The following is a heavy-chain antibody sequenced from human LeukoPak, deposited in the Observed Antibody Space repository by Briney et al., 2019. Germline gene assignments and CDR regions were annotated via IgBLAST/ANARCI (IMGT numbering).Heavy chain of an antibody. CDR3: EKDIRYYDSSGYSPEWYYYYGMDV. D-gene: IGHD3-22*01. V-gene: IGHV3-9*01. J-gene: IGHJ6*02. CDR2: ISWNSGSI. CDR1: GFTFDDYA. Sequence: GGSLRLSCAASGFTFDDYAMHWVRQAPGKGLEWVSGISWNSGSIGYADSVKGRFTISRDNAKNSLYLQMNSLRAEDTALYYCEKDIRYYDSSGYSPEWYYYYGMDVWGQGTTVTVSS.